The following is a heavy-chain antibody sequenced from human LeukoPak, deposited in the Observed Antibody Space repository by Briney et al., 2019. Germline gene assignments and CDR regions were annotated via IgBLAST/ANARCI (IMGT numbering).Heavy chain of an antibody. CDR3: SRDRWRCVVNCDSVYYYSLDV. D-gene: IGHD1-20*01. CDR1: GYIFTNYA. V-gene: IGHV1-3*01. CDR2: INPGNGET. Sequence: ASVKVSCKGSGYIFTNYAVQWVRQAPGQSLEWLGWINPGNGETRYSRKFQGRVTMSIDTSATTAYMELDSLTAEDTAIYYCSRDRWRCVVNCDSVYYYSLDVWGQGTTVTVSS. J-gene: IGHJ6*02.